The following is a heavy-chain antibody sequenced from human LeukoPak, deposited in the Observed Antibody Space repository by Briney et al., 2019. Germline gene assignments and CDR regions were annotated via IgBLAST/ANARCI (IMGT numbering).Heavy chain of an antibody. J-gene: IGHJ4*02. CDR1: GGSISSSSYY. Sequence: SETLSLTCTVSGGSISSSSYYWGWIRQPPGKGLEWIGSIYYSGSTYYNPSLKSRVTISVDTSKNQFSLKLSSVTAADTVVYYCARDPPPGGAARHFDYWGQGTLVTVSS. D-gene: IGHD6-6*01. V-gene: IGHV4-39*07. CDR3: ARDPPPGGAARHFDY. CDR2: IYYSGST.